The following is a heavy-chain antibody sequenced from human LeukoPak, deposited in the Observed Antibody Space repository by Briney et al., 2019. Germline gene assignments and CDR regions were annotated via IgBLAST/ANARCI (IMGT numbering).Heavy chain of an antibody. CDR3: ATTSAKSCSSTSCYSEY. J-gene: IGHJ4*02. CDR2: VTASGGGT. Sequence: GGSLRLSCAASGFTFSNYAMSWVRQAPGKGLEWVSSVTASGGGTYYADSVKGRFTISRDNSKDKLYLQMNSLRAEDTAVYYCATTSAKSCSSTSCYSEYWGQGNQVTLSS. V-gene: IGHV3-23*01. D-gene: IGHD2-2*01. CDR1: GFTFSNYA.